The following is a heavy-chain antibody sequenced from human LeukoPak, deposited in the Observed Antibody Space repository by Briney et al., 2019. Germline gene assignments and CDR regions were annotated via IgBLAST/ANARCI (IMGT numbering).Heavy chain of an antibody. V-gene: IGHV5-51*01. CDR1: GYSFTSYR. J-gene: IGHJ4*02. CDR3: ARRDDYGDQPPDY. D-gene: IGHD4-17*01. CDR2: IYPGDSDT. Sequence: GAALKISCKCSGYSFTSYRIGWVRQMPGKGLEWMGIIYPGDSDTRYSPSFQGQVTISADKSISTAYLQWSSLKASDTAMYYCARRDDYGDQPPDYWGQGTLVTVSS.